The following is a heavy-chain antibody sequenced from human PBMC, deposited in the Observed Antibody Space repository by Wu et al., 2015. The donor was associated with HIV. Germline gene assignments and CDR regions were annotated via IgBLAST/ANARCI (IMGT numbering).Heavy chain of an antibody. CDR3: ARVQFDPKYYTYFDL. V-gene: IGHV1-18*01. D-gene: IGHD3-3*01. CDR1: YILSTYP. J-gene: IGHJ2*01. CDR2: MGPRTGHV. Sequence: QVQLVQSGAEVKKPGASVKVSCKASYILSTYPIGWVRQAPGQRLEWMGWMGPRTGHVQPAQRFQDRITMSADNSAHTAYMELRSLTSADTAIYFCARVQFDPKYYTYFDLWGQGTVVTVSS.